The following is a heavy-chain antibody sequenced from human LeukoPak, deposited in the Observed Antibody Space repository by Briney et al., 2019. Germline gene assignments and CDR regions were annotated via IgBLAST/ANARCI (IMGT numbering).Heavy chain of an antibody. Sequence: GGSLRLSCAASGFTFSSYAMSWVRQAPGKGLEWVSSISSSSSYIYYADSVKGRFTISRDNAKNSLYLQMNSLRAEDTAVYYCAREIAVAPSLDYWGQGTLVTVSS. J-gene: IGHJ4*02. CDR2: ISSSSSYI. D-gene: IGHD6-19*01. V-gene: IGHV3-21*01. CDR1: GFTFSSYA. CDR3: AREIAVAPSLDY.